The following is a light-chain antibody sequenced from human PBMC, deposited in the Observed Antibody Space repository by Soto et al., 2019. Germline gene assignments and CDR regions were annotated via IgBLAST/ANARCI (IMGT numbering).Light chain of an antibody. CDR2: EVR. CDR1: SSDVGGYNF. V-gene: IGLV2-14*01. CDR3: SSYTSNNTLV. J-gene: IGLJ2*01. Sequence: QSALTQPASVSGSPGQSITISCTGTSSDVGGYNFVSWYQQYPGKVPKVMIYEVRNRPSGVSNRFSGSKSGNTASLTVSGLQAEDEADYYCSSYTSNNTLVFGGGTKLTVL.